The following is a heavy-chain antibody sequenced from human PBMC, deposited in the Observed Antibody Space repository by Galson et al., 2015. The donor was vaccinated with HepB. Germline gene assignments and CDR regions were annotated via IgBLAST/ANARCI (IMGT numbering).Heavy chain of an antibody. CDR3: ARSSGWTLYYCTRVDRNAFDI. CDR2: ISAYNGNT. V-gene: IGHV1-18*04. D-gene: IGHD6-19*01. J-gene: IGHJ3*02. Sequence: SVKVSCKASGYTFTSYGISWVRQAPGQGLEWMGWISAYNGNTNYAQKLQGRVTMTTDTSTSTAYMELRSLRSDDTAVYYCARSSGWTLYYCTRVDRNAFDIWGQGTVVTVSS. CDR1: GYTFTSYG.